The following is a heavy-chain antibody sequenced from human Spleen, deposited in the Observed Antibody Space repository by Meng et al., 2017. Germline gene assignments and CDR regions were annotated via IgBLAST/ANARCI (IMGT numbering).Heavy chain of an antibody. CDR3: ARAPAHKLNY. Sequence: GESLKISCAASGFPFSDYYMSWIRQAPGKGLEWVAVISYDGSNKYYADSVKGRFTISRDNSKNTLYLQMNSLRAEDTAVYYCARAPAHKLNYWGQGTLVTVSS. CDR1: GFPFSDYY. D-gene: IGHD6-6*01. CDR2: ISYDGSNK. V-gene: IGHV3-30*03. J-gene: IGHJ4*02.